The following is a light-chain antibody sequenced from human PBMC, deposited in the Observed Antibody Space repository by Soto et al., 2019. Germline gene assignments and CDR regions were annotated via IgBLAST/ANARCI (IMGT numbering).Light chain of an antibody. J-gene: IGKJ1*01. CDR1: QSISSW. CDR3: QQYNSYST. CDR2: MAS. Sequence: DIQMTQSPSTLSASVGDRVTIPCRASQSISSWLAWYQQKPGKAPKLLIYMASSVESGVPSRFSGSGSGTEFTLTISSLQPDDCATYYCQQYNSYSTFGQGTKVDI. V-gene: IGKV1-5*03.